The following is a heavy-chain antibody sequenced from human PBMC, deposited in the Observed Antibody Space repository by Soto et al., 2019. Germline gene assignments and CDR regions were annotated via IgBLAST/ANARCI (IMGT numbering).Heavy chain of an antibody. CDR3: ARGGQEFNYDTSGYYFDY. CDR1: GYTFTSYA. CDR2: INAGDGNT. V-gene: IGHV1-3*01. Sequence: QVQLVQSGAEVKKPGASVKVSCKASGYTFTSYAMHWVRQAPGQSLEWMGWINAGDGNTKFSQRFQGRVSITMDTSASTAYMELSSLRSEDTAVYYCARGGQEFNYDTSGYYFDYWGQGTLVTVSS. D-gene: IGHD3-22*01. J-gene: IGHJ4*02.